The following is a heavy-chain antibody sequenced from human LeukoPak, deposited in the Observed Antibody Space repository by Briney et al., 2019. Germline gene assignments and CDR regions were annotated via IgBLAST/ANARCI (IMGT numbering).Heavy chain of an antibody. CDR2: ISSSGSTI. J-gene: IGHJ3*02. D-gene: IGHD3/OR15-3a*01. CDR1: GFTFSSYE. V-gene: IGHV3-48*03. CDR3: ARVHGPDTFDI. Sequence: GGSLRLSCAASGFTFSSYEMNWVRQAPGKGLEWVSYISSSGSTIYYADSVKGRFTISRDNAKNSLYLQMNSLRAEDMAFYYCARVHGPDTFDIWGEGTMVSVSS.